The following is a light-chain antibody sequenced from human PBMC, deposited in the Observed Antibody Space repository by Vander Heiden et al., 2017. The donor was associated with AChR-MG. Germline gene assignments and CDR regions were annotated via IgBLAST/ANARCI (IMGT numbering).Light chain of an antibody. CDR3: KQRWNSRT. CDR2: NAA. V-gene: IGKV3-11*01. J-gene: IGKJ2*02. CDR1: QSVSNY. Sequence: IVLTQSPATLSLSPGERATLPCRASQSVSNYLAWYQQKPGQAPRLLIYNAANRATGIPARFSGSGSGTDFTLTISSLEPEDFAVYYCKQRWNSRTFGQGTKLEIK.